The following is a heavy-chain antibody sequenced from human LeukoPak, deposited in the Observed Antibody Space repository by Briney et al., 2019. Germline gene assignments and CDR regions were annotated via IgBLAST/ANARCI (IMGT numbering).Heavy chain of an antibody. CDR1: GFTFSDHY. CDR2: TRNKANSYTT. J-gene: IGHJ4*02. D-gene: IGHD1-26*01. CDR3: ARDGSGVVATHFDY. Sequence: PGGSLRLSCAASGFTFSDHYMDWVRQAPGKGLEWVGRTRNKANSYTTEYAASVKSRFTIARDDSKNSLYLQMNSLKTEDTAVYYCARDGSGVVATHFDYWGQGTLVTVSS. V-gene: IGHV3-72*01.